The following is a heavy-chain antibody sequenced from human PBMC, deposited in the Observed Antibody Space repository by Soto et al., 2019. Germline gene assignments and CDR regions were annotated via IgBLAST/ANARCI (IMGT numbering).Heavy chain of an antibody. Sequence: QVQLQESGPGLVKPSQTLSLTCTVSGDSVSGGDSYWSWIRQPPGKALEWIGYTSFSGYTSYSPSLKGRVTISVDMSKSQFSLRLTFVTAADTAIYYCVRGGNPYHYATSGPGTFDKWGQGTLVSVSS. CDR3: VRGGNPYHYATSGPGTFDK. CDR2: TSFSGYT. V-gene: IGHV4-30-4*01. J-gene: IGHJ4*02. CDR1: GDSVSGGDSY. D-gene: IGHD3-22*01.